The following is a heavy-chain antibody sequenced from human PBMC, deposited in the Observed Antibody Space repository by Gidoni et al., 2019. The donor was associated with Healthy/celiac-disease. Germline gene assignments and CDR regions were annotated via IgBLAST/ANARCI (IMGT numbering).Heavy chain of an antibody. CDR3: ARDSDYYDSSGYRYFDY. J-gene: IGHJ4*02. CDR1: GYTFTAYY. CDR2: INPNSGGT. Sequence: QVQLVQSGAELKKPGASVTVSCKASGYTFTAYYMHWVRQAPGQGLEWMGWINPNSGGTNYAQKFQGRVTMTRDTSISTAYMELSRLRSDDTAVYYCARDSDYYDSSGYRYFDYWGQGTLVTVSS. V-gene: IGHV1-2*02. D-gene: IGHD3-22*01.